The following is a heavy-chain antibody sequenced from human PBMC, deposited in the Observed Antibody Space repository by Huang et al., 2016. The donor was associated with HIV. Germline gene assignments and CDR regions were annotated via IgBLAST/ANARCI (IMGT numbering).Heavy chain of an antibody. D-gene: IGHD3-10*01. Sequence: EVQLVETGGGLIQPGGSLRLSCAASGFTVSRNYMSWVRQAPGKGLECVSVIYSGGSASYADSVKGRFTISRDNSKNTLYLQMNSLRAEDTAVYYCARGMVRGVTLNWFDPWGQGTLVTVSS. CDR2: IYSGGSA. CDR3: ARGMVRGVTLNWFDP. CDR1: GFTVSRNY. V-gene: IGHV3-53*02. J-gene: IGHJ5*02.